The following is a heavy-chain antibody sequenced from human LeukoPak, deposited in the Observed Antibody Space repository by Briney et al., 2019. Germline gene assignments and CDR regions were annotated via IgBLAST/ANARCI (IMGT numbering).Heavy chain of an antibody. CDR3: ARDQAPGSVCGY. Sequence: ASVKVSCRASGYTFTAYYIHWVRQAPGQGLEWMGWMSVYNGNTNYAQKFQGRVTMTTDTSTSTAYMELRNLRSDDTAVYYCARDQAPGSVCGYWGQGTLVTVSS. J-gene: IGHJ4*02. D-gene: IGHD3-10*01. CDR2: MSVYNGNT. V-gene: IGHV1-18*04. CDR1: GYTFTAYY.